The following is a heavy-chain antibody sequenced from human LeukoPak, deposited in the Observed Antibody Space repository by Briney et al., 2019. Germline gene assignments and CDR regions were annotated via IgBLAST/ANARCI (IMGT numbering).Heavy chain of an antibody. Sequence: PSETLSLTCTVSGGSISSDYWSWIRQPAGKGLEWIGRIYTSGSTNYNPSLKSRVTMSVDTSKNQFSLKLTSVTAADTVVYYCARDAIAAASIYAFDIWGQGTMVTVSS. D-gene: IGHD6-13*01. CDR1: GGSISSDY. CDR2: IYTSGST. CDR3: ARDAIAAASIYAFDI. V-gene: IGHV4-4*07. J-gene: IGHJ3*02.